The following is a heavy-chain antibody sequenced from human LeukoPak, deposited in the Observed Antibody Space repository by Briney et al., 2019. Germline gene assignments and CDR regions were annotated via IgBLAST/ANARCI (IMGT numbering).Heavy chain of an antibody. CDR2: IYTSGST. V-gene: IGHV4-4*07. CDR3: ARGLITPYYDILTGYYKLTYFDY. CDR1: GGSISSYY. Sequence: SETLSLTCTVSGGSISSYYWSWIRQPAGKGLEWIGRIYTSGSTNYNPSLKSRVTMSVDTSKNQFSLKLSSVTAADTAVYYCARGLITPYYDILTGYYKLTYFDYWGQGTLVTVSS. J-gene: IGHJ4*02. D-gene: IGHD3-9*01.